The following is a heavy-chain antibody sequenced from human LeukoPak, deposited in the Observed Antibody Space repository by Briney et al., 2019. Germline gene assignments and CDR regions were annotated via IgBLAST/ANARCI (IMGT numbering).Heavy chain of an antibody. V-gene: IGHV4-39*07. CDR3: ARDLMYSSTWETFN. J-gene: IGHJ4*02. Sequence: SETLSLPCTVSGGSISSSSYYWGWIRQPPGKGLEWIGNIYYSGSTYYNPSLKSRVTISLDTSKNQFSLKLTSVTAADTAVYYCARDLMYSSTWETFNWGQGTLVTVSS. CDR1: GGSISSSSYY. CDR2: IYYSGST. D-gene: IGHD6-13*01.